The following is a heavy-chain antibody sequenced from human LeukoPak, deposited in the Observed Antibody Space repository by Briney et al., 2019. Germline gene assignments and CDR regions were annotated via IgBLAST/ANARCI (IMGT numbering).Heavy chain of an antibody. CDR2: IYYSGST. D-gene: IGHD3-22*01. CDR1: GGSISSYY. V-gene: IGHV4-59*01. CDR3: ARSPDSSGYYYYYYYGMDV. Sequence: SETLSLTCTVSGGSISSYYWSWIRQPPGKGLEWIGYIYYSGSTNYNPSLKSRVTVSVDTSKNQFSLKLSSVTAADTAVYYCARSPDSSGYYYYYYYGMDVWGQGTTVTVSS. J-gene: IGHJ6*02.